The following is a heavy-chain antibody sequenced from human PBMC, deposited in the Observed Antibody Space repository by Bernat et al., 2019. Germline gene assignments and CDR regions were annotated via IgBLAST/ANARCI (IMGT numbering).Heavy chain of an antibody. D-gene: IGHD3-3*01. CDR2: ISSSSSYI. J-gene: IGHJ4*02. CDR1: GFTFGDYA. CDR3: ARDLGSGTYYDFWSGYPVPFDY. Sequence: EVQLVESGGGLVKPGRSLRLSCTASGFTFGDYAMSWFRQAPGKGLEWVSSISSSSSYIYYADSVKGRFIISRDNAKNSLYLQMNSLRAEDTAVYYCARDLGSGTYYDFWSGYPVPFDYWGQGTLVTVSS. V-gene: IGHV3-21*01.